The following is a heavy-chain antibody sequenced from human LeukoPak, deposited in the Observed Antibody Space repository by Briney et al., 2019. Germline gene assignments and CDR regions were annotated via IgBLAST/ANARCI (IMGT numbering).Heavy chain of an antibody. J-gene: IGHJ4*02. V-gene: IGHV1-69*13. D-gene: IGHD1-26*01. CDR1: GGTFSSYA. CDR3: ARGELLRGQLDY. Sequence: SVKVSCKASGGTFSSYAISWVRQAPGQGLEWMGGIIPIFGTANYAQKFQGRVTITADESTSTAYMELSSLRSEDTAVYYCARGELLRGQLDYWGQGILVTVSS. CDR2: IIPIFGTA.